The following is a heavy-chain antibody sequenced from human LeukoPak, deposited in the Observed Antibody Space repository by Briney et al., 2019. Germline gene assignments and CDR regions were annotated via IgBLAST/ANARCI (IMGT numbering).Heavy chain of an antibody. Sequence: PGGSLRLSCAASGFTFSSYAMSRVRQAPGKGLEWVSAISGSGGSTYYADSVKGRFTISRDNSKNTLYLQMNSLRAEDTAVYYCAKEEGSRYCSSTSCYKYNWFDPWGQGTLVTVSS. CDR2: ISGSGGST. J-gene: IGHJ5*02. CDR1: GFTFSSYA. CDR3: AKEEGSRYCSSTSCYKYNWFDP. V-gene: IGHV3-23*01. D-gene: IGHD2-2*01.